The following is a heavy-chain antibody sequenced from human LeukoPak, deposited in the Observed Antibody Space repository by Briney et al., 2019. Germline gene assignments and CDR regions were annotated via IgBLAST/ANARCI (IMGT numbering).Heavy chain of an antibody. CDR2: IYTSGST. Sequence: PSETLSLTCTVSGGSISSGSYYWSWIRQPAGKGLEWIGRIYTSGSTNYNPSLKSRVTISVDTSKNQFSLKLSSVTAADTAVYYCARGWSSSWYDNYFDYWGQGTLVTVSS. CDR1: GGSISSGSYY. J-gene: IGHJ4*02. V-gene: IGHV4-61*02. D-gene: IGHD6-13*01. CDR3: ARGWSSSWYDNYFDY.